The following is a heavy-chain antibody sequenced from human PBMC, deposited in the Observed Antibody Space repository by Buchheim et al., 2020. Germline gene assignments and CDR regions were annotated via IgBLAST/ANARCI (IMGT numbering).Heavy chain of an antibody. CDR1: GFAFNTHA. CDR3: AKSDRNYGYGMDV. CDR2: IWYDGSEK. V-gene: IGHV3-30*02. J-gene: IGHJ6*02. D-gene: IGHD3-16*02. Sequence: QVQLVESGGGVVQPGESLRLSCAASGFAFNTHAMHWVRQAPGKGLEWVAFIWYDGSEKHYIDSVKGRFSISRDNSKNTLYLQMNSLRAEDTAVYYCAKSDRNYGYGMDVWGQGTT.